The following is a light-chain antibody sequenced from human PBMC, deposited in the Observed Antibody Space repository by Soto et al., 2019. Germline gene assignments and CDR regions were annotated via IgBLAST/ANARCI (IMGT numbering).Light chain of an antibody. V-gene: IGLV2-14*01. J-gene: IGLJ2*01. Sequence: QSALTQPASVSGSTGQSITISCTGASSDVGSYNYVSWYQQHPGKAPKLMIYDVSNRPSGVSNRFSGSKSGNTASLTISGLQAEDAADYYCSSYTSSSTVVFGGGTKLTVL. CDR1: SSDVGSYNY. CDR2: DVS. CDR3: SSYTSSSTVV.